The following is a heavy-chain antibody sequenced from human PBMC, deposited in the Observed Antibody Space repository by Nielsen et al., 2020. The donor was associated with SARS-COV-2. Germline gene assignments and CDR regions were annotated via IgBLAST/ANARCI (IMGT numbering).Heavy chain of an antibody. J-gene: IGHJ6*02. CDR3: ATLAAAGPNYYYYGMDV. CDR2: ISWNSGSI. D-gene: IGHD6-13*01. Sequence: GGSLRLSCAASGFTFDDYAMHWVRQAPGKGLEWVSGISWNSGSIGYADSVKGRFTISRDNAKNSLYLQMNSLRAEDTALYYCATLAAAGPNYYYYGMDVWGQGTTVTVSS. CDR1: GFTFDDYA. V-gene: IGHV3-9*01.